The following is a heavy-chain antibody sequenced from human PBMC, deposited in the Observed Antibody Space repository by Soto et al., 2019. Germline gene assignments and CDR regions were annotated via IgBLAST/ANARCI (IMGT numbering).Heavy chain of an antibody. V-gene: IGHV3-30*18. CDR2: VSYDGNNK. Sequence: GGSLRLSCAASGFTFNNYGMHWVRQAPGKGLEWVALVSYDGNNKYYADSVKGRFTISRDNSKNTLFLQMSNLRAEDTGVYYCAKDHRSVAARLIFEYWGQGTLVTVSS. CDR3: AKDHRSVAARLIFEY. D-gene: IGHD6-6*01. J-gene: IGHJ4*02. CDR1: GFTFNNYG.